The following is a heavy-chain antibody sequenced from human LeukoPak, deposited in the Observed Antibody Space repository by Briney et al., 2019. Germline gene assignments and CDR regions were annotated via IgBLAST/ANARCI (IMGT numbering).Heavy chain of an antibody. J-gene: IGHJ4*02. CDR1: GYTLTELS. Sequence: ASVKXSCKVSGYTLTELSMHWVRQAPGKGVEWMGGFDPEDGETIYAQKFQGRVTITEDTSTDTDYIELRRLRSDDTAVYYCAIPPPSTVHYFDYWGQGTLVTVSS. D-gene: IGHD4-11*01. V-gene: IGHV1-24*01. CDR3: AIPPPSTVHYFDY. CDR2: FDPEDGET.